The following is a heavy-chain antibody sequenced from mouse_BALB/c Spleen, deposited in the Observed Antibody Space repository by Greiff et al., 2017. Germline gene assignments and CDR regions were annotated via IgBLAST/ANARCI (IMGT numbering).Heavy chain of an antibody. CDR2: IDPENGDT. J-gene: IGHJ2*01. V-gene: IGHV14-4*02. CDR1: GFNIKDYY. CDR3: NAVITTVYYFDY. Sequence: EVKLLESGAELVRSGASVKLSCTASGFNIKDYYMHWVKQRPEQGLEWIGWIDPENGDTEYAPKFQGKATMTADTSSNTAYLQLSSLTSEDTAVYYCNAVITTVYYFDYWGQGTTLTVSS. D-gene: IGHD1-1*01.